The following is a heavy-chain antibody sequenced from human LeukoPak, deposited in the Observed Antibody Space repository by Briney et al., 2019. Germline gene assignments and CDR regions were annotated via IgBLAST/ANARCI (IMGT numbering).Heavy chain of an antibody. CDR2: ILNGGST. CDR1: GGSISTYY. CDR3: ARGSMGGSGTYYRDYYYGMDV. V-gene: IGHV4-4*07. J-gene: IGHJ6*02. Sequence: SETLSLTCTVSGGSISTYYWTWIRQPAGKGLEWIGRILNGGSTNYNPSLKSRVTMSVDSSKNQFSLNLNSVTAADTAVYYCARGSMGGSGTYYRDYYYGMDVWGQGTTVTVSS. D-gene: IGHD3-10*01.